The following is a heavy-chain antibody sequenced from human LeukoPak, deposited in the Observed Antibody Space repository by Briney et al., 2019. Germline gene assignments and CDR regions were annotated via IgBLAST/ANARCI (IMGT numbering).Heavy chain of an antibody. J-gene: IGHJ4*02. V-gene: IGHV3-74*01. CDR1: GFTFSSYW. CDR3: ATSRTFDY. D-gene: IGHD6-25*01. Sequence: PGGSLRLSCAASGFTFSSYWMYWVRQAPGKGLVWVSFINIDGSITGYAHSVKGPFTISRDNAKNTLYLQMNRLRAEDTAVYYCATSRTFDYWGEGTLVSVSS. CDR2: INIDGSIT.